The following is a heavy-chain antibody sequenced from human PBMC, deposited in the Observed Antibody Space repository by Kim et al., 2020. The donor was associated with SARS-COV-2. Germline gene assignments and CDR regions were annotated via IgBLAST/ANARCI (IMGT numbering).Heavy chain of an antibody. CDR3: AKGYTVAGKSHSFDY. CDR2: ISNNGAGT. CDR1: GFTFSTYG. J-gene: IGHJ4*02. Sequence: GGSLRLSCAASGFTFSTYGMAWVRQAPGKGLEFVSIISNNGAGTFYADAVQGRFTTSRDNSKNTLSLQMNSLRVDDTAVYFCAKGYTVAGKSHSFDYWGQGSLVIVSS. V-gene: IGHV3-23*01. D-gene: IGHD6-19*01.